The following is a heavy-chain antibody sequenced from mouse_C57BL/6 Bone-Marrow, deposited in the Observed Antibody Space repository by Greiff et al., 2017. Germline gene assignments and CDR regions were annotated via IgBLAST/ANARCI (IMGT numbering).Heavy chain of an antibody. Sequence: QVQLQQSGAELMKPGASVKLSCKATGYTFTGYWIEWVKQRPGHGLEWIGEILPGSGSTNYNEKFKGKATFTADTSSNTAYMQLSSLTTEDSAIYYCASKLQASTVVATNFDVWGTGTTVTVSS. D-gene: IGHD1-1*01. V-gene: IGHV1-9*01. CDR1: GYTFTGYW. CDR3: ASKLQASTVVATNFDV. J-gene: IGHJ1*03. CDR2: ILPGSGST.